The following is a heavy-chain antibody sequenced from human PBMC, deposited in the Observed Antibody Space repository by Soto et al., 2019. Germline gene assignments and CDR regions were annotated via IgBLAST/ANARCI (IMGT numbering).Heavy chain of an antibody. J-gene: IGHJ4*02. D-gene: IGHD6-19*01. V-gene: IGHV3-72*01. Sequence: GGSLRLSCAASGFSFSDHYMDWVRQAPGKGLEWVGRTRNKANSYTTEYAASVKGRFIISRDDSKNSLYLQMNSLKTEDTAIYYCAKTSRYSGHWSPSCWGQGTLVTVSS. CDR2: TRNKANSYTT. CDR1: GFSFSDHY. CDR3: AKTSRYSGHWSPSC.